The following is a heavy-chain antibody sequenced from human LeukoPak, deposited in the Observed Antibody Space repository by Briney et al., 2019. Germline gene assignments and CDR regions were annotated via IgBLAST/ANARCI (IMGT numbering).Heavy chain of an antibody. D-gene: IGHD1-26*01. J-gene: IGHJ4*02. CDR3: ARSKGRRIVGASSSDY. CDR2: ISAYNGNT. Sequence: ASVKVSCKASGYTFTSYGISWVRQAPGQGLEWMGWISAYNGNTNYAQKLQGRVTMTTDTSTSTAYMELRSLRSDDTAVYYCARSKGRRIVGASSSDYWGQGTLSPSPQ. V-gene: IGHV1-18*01. CDR1: GYTFTSYG.